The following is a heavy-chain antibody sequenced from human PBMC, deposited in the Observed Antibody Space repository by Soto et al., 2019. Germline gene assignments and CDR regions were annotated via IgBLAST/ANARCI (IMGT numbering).Heavy chain of an antibody. V-gene: IGHV1-58*01. J-gene: IGHJ4*02. Sequence: SVKVSCKASGFTFTSSAVQWVRQARGQRLEWIGWIVVGSGNTNYAQKFQERVTITRDMSTSTAYMELSSLRSEDTAVYYCAREGSAARPVEGYDYWGQGTLVTVSS. CDR2: IVVGSGNT. CDR1: GFTFTSSA. D-gene: IGHD6-6*01. CDR3: AREGSAARPVEGYDY.